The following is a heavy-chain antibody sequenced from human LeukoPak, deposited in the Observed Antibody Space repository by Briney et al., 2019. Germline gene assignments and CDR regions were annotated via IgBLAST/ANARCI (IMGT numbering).Heavy chain of an antibody. J-gene: IGHJ5*02. CDR2: ISGSGGST. CDR3: AKVPESTIFGVVRQYNWFDP. CDR1: GFTFSSYA. D-gene: IGHD3-3*01. Sequence: SGGSLRLSCAASGFTFSSYAMSWVRQAPGKGLEWVSAISGSGGSTYYADSVKGRFTISRDNSKNTLYLQMNSLRAEDTAVYYCAKVPESTIFGVVRQYNWFDPWGQGTLVTVSS. V-gene: IGHV3-23*01.